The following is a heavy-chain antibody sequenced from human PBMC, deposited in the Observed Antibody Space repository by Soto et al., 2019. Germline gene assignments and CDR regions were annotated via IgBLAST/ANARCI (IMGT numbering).Heavy chain of an antibody. Sequence: PSETLSLTCTVSGGSISSSSFHWGWIRQPPGKGLEWIGSIYYSGSTYYSPSLKSRVTISVDTSKNQFSLKLSSVTAADTAVYYCARVNDYSNTHFDYWGQGTLVTVSS. CDR3: ARVNDYSNTHFDY. D-gene: IGHD4-4*01. J-gene: IGHJ4*02. V-gene: IGHV4-39*01. CDR2: IYYSGST. CDR1: GGSISSSSFH.